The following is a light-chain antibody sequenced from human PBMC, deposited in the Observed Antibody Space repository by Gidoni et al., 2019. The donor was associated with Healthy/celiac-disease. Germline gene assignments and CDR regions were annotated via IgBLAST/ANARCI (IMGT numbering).Light chain of an antibody. CDR1: QSISSY. CDR3: QQSDSTPQT. Sequence: DIQMPQSPSSLSASVGDRVNITCRASQSISSYLNWYQQKPGKAPKLLIYAASSLQSGVPSRFSGSGSGTDCTLTISSLQPEDFATYYCQQSDSTPQTFGQGTKLEIK. V-gene: IGKV1-39*01. CDR2: AAS. J-gene: IGKJ2*01.